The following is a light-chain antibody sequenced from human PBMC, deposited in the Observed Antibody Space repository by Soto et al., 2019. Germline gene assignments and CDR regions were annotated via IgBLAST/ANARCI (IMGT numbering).Light chain of an antibody. Sequence: IRMTQSASTLPATVVDRVTITCRANQSISTWLAWYQQKPGKAPTLLLYKASRLETGVPSRFSGSGSGTEFTLTIRGMQPEDFATYYCQQLNSYPFTFGQGTRLEIK. CDR1: QSISTW. J-gene: IGKJ5*01. V-gene: IGKV1-5*03. CDR3: QQLNSYPFT. CDR2: KAS.